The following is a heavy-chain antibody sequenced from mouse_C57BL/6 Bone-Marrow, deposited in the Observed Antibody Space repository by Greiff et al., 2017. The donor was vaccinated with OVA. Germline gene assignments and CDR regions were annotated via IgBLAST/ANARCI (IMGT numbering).Heavy chain of an antibody. D-gene: IGHD2-5*01. J-gene: IGHJ2*01. Sequence: VQLKQSGAELVRPGASVKLSCTASGFNIKDDYMHWVKQRPEQGMEWIGWIDPENGDTEYASKFQGKATIPADTSSNTAYLQLLSLTSDDTAVYYCSRVYYSKVYFDYWGQGTTLTVSS. CDR1: GFNIKDDY. CDR2: IDPENGDT. V-gene: IGHV14-4*01. CDR3: SRVYYSKVYFDY.